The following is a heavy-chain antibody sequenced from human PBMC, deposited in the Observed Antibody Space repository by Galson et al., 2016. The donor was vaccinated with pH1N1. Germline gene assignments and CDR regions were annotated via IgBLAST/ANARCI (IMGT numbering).Heavy chain of an antibody. D-gene: IGHD1-26*01. J-gene: IGHJ4*02. CDR2: VGRSGHNT. V-gene: IGHV3-23*01. CDR1: GFTFSNDA. CDR3: TKDTDEMVGSSSH. Sequence: SLRLSCAASGFTFSNDAMSWVRQAPGKRLEWASTVGRSGHNTHYTDSVRGRFTISRDNSRNTLYLQMNSLRAEDTAVYFCTKDTDEMVGSSSHWGQGARVTVSS.